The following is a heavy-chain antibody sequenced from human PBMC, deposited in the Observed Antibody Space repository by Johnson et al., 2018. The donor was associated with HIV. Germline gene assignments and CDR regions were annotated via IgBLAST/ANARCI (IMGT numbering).Heavy chain of an antibody. Sequence: QVQLVESGGGVVQPGRSLRLSCAASGFTFNSYGMHWVRQAPGEGLEWVAVIWYDGSNKYYADSVKGRFTISRDNSKNTLYLQMNSLRAEDTAGYYCAKDRRASDPRGAFDIWGQGTMVTVSS. CDR3: AKDRRASDPRGAFDI. CDR2: IWYDGSNK. V-gene: IGHV3-33*06. CDR1: GFTFNSYG. J-gene: IGHJ3*02.